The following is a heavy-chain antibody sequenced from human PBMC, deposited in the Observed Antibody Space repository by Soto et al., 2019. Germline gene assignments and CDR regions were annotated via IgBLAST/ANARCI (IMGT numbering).Heavy chain of an antibody. J-gene: IGHJ6*02. CDR2: INAGNGNT. V-gene: IGHV1-3*05. D-gene: IGHD3-22*01. Sequence: QVQLVQSGAEEKKPGASVKVSCKASGYTFTSYAMHWVRQAPGQRLEWMGWINAGNGNTKYSQKFQGRVTITRDTSASIAYMELSSLRSEDTAVYYCARGPGVIVSSVYGMDVWGQGTTVTVSS. CDR3: ARGPGVIVSSVYGMDV. CDR1: GYTFTSYA.